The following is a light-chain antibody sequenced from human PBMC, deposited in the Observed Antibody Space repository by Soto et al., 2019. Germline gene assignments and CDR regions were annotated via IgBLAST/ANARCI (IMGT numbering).Light chain of an antibody. J-gene: IGLJ1*01. CDR3: SSYTSSCTYV. CDR2: DVS. V-gene: IGLV2-14*03. CDR1: SSDVGGYNF. Sequence: QSVLTQPASVSGSPGQSVTISCAGTSSDVGGYNFVSWYQQHPGKAPQLMIYDVSSRPSGVSNRFSGSKSGNTASLTISGLQAEDEADYYCSSYTSSCTYVFGTGTKVTVL.